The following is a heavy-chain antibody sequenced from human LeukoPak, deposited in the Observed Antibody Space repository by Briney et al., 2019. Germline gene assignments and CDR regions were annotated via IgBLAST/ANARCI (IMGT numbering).Heavy chain of an antibody. D-gene: IGHD6-19*01. CDR1: GGSISSGSYY. CDR2: MYTSGST. CDR3: VQTTGWPGFDY. V-gene: IGHV4-61*02. J-gene: IGHJ4*02. Sequence: TSETLSLTCTVSGGSISSGSYYWSWIRQPAGKGLEWIGRMYTSGSTNYNPSLKSRVTISVDTSKNQFSLKLSSVTAADTAVYYCVQTTGWPGFDYWGQGILVTVSS.